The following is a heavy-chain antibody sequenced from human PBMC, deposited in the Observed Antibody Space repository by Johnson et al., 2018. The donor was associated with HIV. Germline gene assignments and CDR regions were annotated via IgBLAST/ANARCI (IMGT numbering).Heavy chain of an antibody. CDR1: GFTFTDAW. CDR3: AKRHGPIVGATHDAFDI. J-gene: IGHJ3*02. V-gene: IGHV3-15*01. D-gene: IGHD1-26*01. CDR2: IKSRTDDGTT. Sequence: VQLVESGGGVVQPGRSLRLSCAASGFTFTDAWMSWVRQAPGRGLEWVGHIKSRTDDGTTNYAAPVKGRFTISRDNSKNTLYLQMNSLRAEDTAVYYCAKRHGPIVGATHDAFDIWGQGTMVTVSS.